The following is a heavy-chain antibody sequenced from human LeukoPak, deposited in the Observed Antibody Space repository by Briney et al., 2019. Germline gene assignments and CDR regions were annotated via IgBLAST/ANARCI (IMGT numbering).Heavy chain of an antibody. J-gene: IGHJ4*02. D-gene: IGHD6-19*01. Sequence: SETLSLTCTVSGDSITSYYWNWVRQPPGKGLEWIGYIHYTGKNYYNPSLKSRVTMSVDMSKSQFSLKLSSVTAADTAVYYCARADVAGTPLDYWGQGTLVTVSS. V-gene: IGHV4-59*01. CDR2: IHYTGKN. CDR3: ARADVAGTPLDY. CDR1: GDSITSYY.